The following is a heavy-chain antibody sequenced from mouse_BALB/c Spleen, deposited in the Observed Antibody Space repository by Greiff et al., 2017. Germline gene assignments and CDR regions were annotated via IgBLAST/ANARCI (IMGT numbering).Heavy chain of an antibody. CDR1: GFTFSSYG. CDR3: ARRNYYGSRYYFDY. D-gene: IGHD1-1*01. CDR2: ISSGGSYT. Sequence: EVQGVESGGDLVKPGGSLKLSCAASGFTFSSYGMSWVRQTPDKRLEWVATISSGGSYTYYPDSVKGRFTISRDNAKNTLYLQMSSLKSEDTAMYYCARRNYYGSRYYFDYWGQGTTLTVSS. J-gene: IGHJ2*01. V-gene: IGHV5-6*01.